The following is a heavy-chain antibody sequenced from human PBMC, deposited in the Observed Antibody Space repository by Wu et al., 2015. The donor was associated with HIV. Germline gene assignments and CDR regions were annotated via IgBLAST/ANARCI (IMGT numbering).Heavy chain of an antibody. CDR3: ARVVTYYDSSGYDLDV. CDR2: IIPIFGTA. J-gene: IGHJ6*02. Sequence: QVQLVQSGAEVKKPGSSVKVSCKASGYTFTDYFVHWVRQAPGQGLEWMGRIIPIFGTANYAQKFQGRVTITADESTSTAYMELSSLRSEDTAVYYCARVVTYYDSSGYDLDVWGQGTTVTVSS. D-gene: IGHD3-22*01. CDR1: GYTFTDYF. V-gene: IGHV1-69*15.